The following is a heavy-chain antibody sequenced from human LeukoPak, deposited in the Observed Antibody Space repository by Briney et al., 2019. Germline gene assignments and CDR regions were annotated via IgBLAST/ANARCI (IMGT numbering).Heavy chain of an antibody. J-gene: IGHJ4*02. D-gene: IGHD1-26*01. CDR2: INPDGSQK. CDR3: ARLLGTVTTYDY. Sequence: GGPLRLSCAASGFTFSRNWMSWVRQAPEKGLDWVARINPDGSQKYYVDSVRGRFTITRDNTKNSLYLQMTSLGAEDTAVYYCARLLGTVTTYDYWGQGTLVTVS. V-gene: IGHV3-7*01. CDR1: GFTFSRNW.